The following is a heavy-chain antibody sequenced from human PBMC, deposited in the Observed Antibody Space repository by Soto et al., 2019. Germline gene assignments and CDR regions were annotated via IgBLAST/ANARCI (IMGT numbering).Heavy chain of an antibody. D-gene: IGHD2-21*02. CDR3: ARLIPYCGGDCYSVGPFDS. J-gene: IGHJ3*02. CDR2: VYHSGRA. CDR1: GGSITRRDIY. Sequence: SETLSLTCTVSGGSITRRDIYWGWIRQSPXKGLEWIGTVYHSGRAYYNPSLRSRVTMSVDTSKNEFSVNLNFVTAADTAVYYCARLIPYCGGDCYSVGPFDSWGQGTMVTVSS. V-gene: IGHV4-39*01.